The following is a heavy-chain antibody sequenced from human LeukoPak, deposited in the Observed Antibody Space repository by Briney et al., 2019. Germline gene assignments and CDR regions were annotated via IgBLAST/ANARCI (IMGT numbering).Heavy chain of an antibody. J-gene: IGHJ4*02. CDR1: GFTFSSYS. D-gene: IGHD5-18*01. V-gene: IGHV3-21*04. Sequence: GGSLRLSCAASGFTFSSYSMNWVRQAPGKGLEWVSSISSSSSYIYYADSVKGRFTISRDNAKNSLYLQMNSLRAEDMALYYCAKDGTAMVKEYYFDYWGQGTLVTVSS. CDR2: ISSSSSYI. CDR3: AKDGTAMVKEYYFDY.